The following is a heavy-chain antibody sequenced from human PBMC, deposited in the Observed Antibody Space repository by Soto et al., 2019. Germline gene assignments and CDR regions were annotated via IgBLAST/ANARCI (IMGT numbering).Heavy chain of an antibody. CDR1: GGSISSYY. V-gene: IGHV4-59*08. D-gene: IGHD6-19*01. CDR3: ARQDYSSGYDY. J-gene: IGHJ4*02. CDR2: IYYSGST. Sequence: SETRSLTCTVPGGSISSYYWCWIRQPPGKGLEWIGYIYYSGSTNYNPSLKSRVTISVDTSKNQFSLKLSSVTAADTAVYYCARQDYSSGYDYWGQGTLVTVS.